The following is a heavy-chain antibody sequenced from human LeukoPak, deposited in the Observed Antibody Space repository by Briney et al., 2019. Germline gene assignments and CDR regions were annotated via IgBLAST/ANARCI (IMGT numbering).Heavy chain of an antibody. CDR3: ARSLWFGDLSHFDY. D-gene: IGHD3-10*01. CDR2: IYWNDDK. CDR1: GFSLSTSEVA. V-gene: IGHV2-5*01. Sequence: SGPTLVKPTQTLTLTCSFSGFSLSTSEVAVGWIRQPPGKALEWLALIYWNDDKRYRPSLQSRLTLTKDTSKNQVVLAMTNMDPVDTATYYCARSLWFGDLSHFDYWGQGTVVNVSS. J-gene: IGHJ4*02.